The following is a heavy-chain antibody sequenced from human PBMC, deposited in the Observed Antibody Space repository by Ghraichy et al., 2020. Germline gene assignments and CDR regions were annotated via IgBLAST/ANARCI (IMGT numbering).Heavy chain of an antibody. Sequence: GGSLRLSCAASGFIFSSYNMNWVRQPPGKGLEWVSSISSSCSYIYYADSMKGRFTVSRDNAKNSLYLQMNSLRAEDTAVYYCARDTSVVETTSNTFNIWGQGTMVTVSS. CDR2: ISSSCSYI. D-gene: IGHD1-26*01. CDR1: GFIFSSYN. V-gene: IGHV3-21*01. J-gene: IGHJ3*02. CDR3: ARDTSVVETTSNTFNI.